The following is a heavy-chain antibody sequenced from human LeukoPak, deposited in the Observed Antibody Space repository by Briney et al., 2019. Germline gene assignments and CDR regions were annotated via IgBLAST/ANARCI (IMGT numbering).Heavy chain of an antibody. Sequence: GGSLRLSCAASGFTFSSYAMSWVRQAPGKGLEWVSAISGSGGSTYYADSVKGRFTISRDNSMNTLYLQMNSLRAEVTAVYYCAKSVLAGATTWFDYWGQGTLVTVSS. V-gene: IGHV3-23*01. CDR3: AKSVLAGATTWFDY. D-gene: IGHD1-26*01. CDR2: ISGSGGST. J-gene: IGHJ4*02. CDR1: GFTFSSYA.